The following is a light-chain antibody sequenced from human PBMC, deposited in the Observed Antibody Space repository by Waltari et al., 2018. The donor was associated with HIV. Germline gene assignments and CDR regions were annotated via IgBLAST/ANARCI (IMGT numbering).Light chain of an antibody. CDR2: QDS. J-gene: IGLJ2*01. CDR1: NLGDKY. Sequence: SYELTQPPSVSVSPGQTASITCSGANLGDKYVSWYQQKAGQSPVLVIFQDSKRPSGIPERFSGSNAGNTATLTISGTQAMDEADYYCQAWDSRTSFGGGTKLTVL. V-gene: IGLV3-1*01. CDR3: QAWDSRTS.